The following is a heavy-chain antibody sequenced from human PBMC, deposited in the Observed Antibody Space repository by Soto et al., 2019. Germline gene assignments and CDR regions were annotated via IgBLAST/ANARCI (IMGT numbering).Heavy chain of an antibody. Sequence: ALGTPSPTRTVPGGAISRLYWRRVPAPPGKGLEWIGYIYYSGSTNYNPSLKSRVTISVDTSKNQFSLKLSSVTAADTAVYYCARLDSSGWYGGSLWGQGTLVTVSS. CDR3: ARLDSSGWYGGSL. D-gene: IGHD6-19*01. J-gene: IGHJ4*02. CDR2: IYYSGST. CDR1: GGAISRLY. V-gene: IGHV4-59*08.